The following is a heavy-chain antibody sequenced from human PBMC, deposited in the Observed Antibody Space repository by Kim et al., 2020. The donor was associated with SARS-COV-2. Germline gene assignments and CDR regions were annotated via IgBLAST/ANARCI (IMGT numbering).Heavy chain of an antibody. CDR1: GGSLSSYY. Sequence: SETLSLTCTVSGGSLSSYYWSWIRQPPGKGLEWIGSIFYSGSTNYNTSLKSRVTISVDTSKNQFSLKLSSVAAADTAVYYCARIKGYYWYFHLWGRCTL. D-gene: IGHD5-12*01. CDR3: ARIKGYYWYFHL. J-gene: IGHJ2*01. CDR2: IFYSGST. V-gene: IGHV4-59*08.